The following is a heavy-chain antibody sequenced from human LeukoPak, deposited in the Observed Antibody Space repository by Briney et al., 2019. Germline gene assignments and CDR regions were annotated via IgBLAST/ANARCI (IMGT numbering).Heavy chain of an antibody. Sequence: ASVKVSCKVSGYTLTKLSMHWVRQAPGKGLGWMVGFDPEDGETIYAQRFQGRVTLTEDTSTDTAYMELTSLRSDDTAVYYCAAGKEYYGSGSPGFFDYWGQGTLVTVSS. CDR1: GYTLTKLS. J-gene: IGHJ4*02. CDR2: FDPEDGET. V-gene: IGHV1-24*01. CDR3: AAGKEYYGSGSPGFFDY. D-gene: IGHD3-10*01.